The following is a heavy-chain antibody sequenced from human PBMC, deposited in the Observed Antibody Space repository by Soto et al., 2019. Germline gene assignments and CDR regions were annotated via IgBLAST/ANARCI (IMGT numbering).Heavy chain of an antibody. D-gene: IGHD2-15*01. CDR1: GYSFTSYW. V-gene: IGHV5-51*01. CDR2: IYPGDSDT. CDR3: ARLSGGSGYDDAFDI. Sequence: GESLKISCKCSGYSFTSYWIGWVRQMPGKGLEWMGIIYPGDSDTRYSPSFQGQVTISADKSISTAYLQWSSLKASDTAMYYCARLSGGSGYDDAFDIWGQGTMVTVSS. J-gene: IGHJ3*02.